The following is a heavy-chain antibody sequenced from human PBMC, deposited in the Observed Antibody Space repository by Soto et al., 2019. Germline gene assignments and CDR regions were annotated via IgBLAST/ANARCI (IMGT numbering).Heavy chain of an antibody. Sequence: ASVKVSCKASGYTFTGYYMHWVRQAPGQGLEWMGWINPNSGGTNYAQKFQGRVTMTRDTSLSTAYMELSRLRSDDTAVYYCSRGGIVETMGAFDIWGQGTMVTVS. CDR1: GYTFTGYY. D-gene: IGHD2-15*01. V-gene: IGHV1-2*02. J-gene: IGHJ3*02. CDR3: SRGGIVETMGAFDI. CDR2: INPNSGGT.